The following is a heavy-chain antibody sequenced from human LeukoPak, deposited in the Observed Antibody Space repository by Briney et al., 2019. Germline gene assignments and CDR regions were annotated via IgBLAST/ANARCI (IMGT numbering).Heavy chain of an antibody. V-gene: IGHV4-34*01. CDR1: GGSFSGYY. D-gene: IGHD1-14*01. J-gene: IGHJ5*02. Sequence: PSETLSLTCAVYGGSFSGYYWSWIRQPPGKGLEWIGEINHSGSTNYNPSLKSRVTISVDTSKNQFSLKLSSVTAADTAVCYCARGGNVSWFDPWGQGTLVTVSS. CDR3: ARGGNVSWFDP. CDR2: INHSGST.